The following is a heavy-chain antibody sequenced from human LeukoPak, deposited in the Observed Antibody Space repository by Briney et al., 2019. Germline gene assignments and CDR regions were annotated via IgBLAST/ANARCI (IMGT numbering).Heavy chain of an antibody. J-gene: IGHJ4*02. D-gene: IGHD5-18*01. CDR2: IYYSGST. CDR1: GGSISSYY. Sequence: SETLSLTCTVSGGSISSYYWSWIRQPPGKGLEWIGYIYYSGSTNYNPSLKSRVTISVDTSKNQFSLKLSSVTAADTAVYYCARHLPHTAMGPYYFDYWGQGTLVTVSS. CDR3: ARHLPHTAMGPYYFDY. V-gene: IGHV4-59*08.